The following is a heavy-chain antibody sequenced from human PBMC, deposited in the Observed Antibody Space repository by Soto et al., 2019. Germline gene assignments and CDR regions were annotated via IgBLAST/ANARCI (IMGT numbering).Heavy chain of an antibody. D-gene: IGHD6-19*01. J-gene: IGHJ4*02. V-gene: IGHV4-4*02. CDR3: ARRYSSGWYNRIFDY. Sequence: SETLSLTCAVSGGSISSSNWWSWVRQPPGKGLEWIGEIYHSGSTNYNPSLKSRVTISVDKSKNQFSLKLSSVTAADTAVYYCARRYSSGWYNRIFDYWGQGTLVTVSS. CDR1: GGSISSSNW. CDR2: IYHSGST.